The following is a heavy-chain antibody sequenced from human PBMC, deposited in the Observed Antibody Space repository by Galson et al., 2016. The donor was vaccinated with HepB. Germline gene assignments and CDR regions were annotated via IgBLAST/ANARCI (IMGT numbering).Heavy chain of an antibody. V-gene: IGHV3-NL1*01. Sequence: SLRLSCAASGFTFRSHGMHWVRQAPGKGLQWVSDIDGEGHTTHHADSVKGRFTMSRDNSQDTVYLEMKSVRVEDTAIYYCAIGATGATWRNWGQGTLVTVSS. D-gene: IGHD1-1*01. J-gene: IGHJ4*02. CDR1: GFTFRSHG. CDR3: AIGATGATWRN. CDR2: IDGEGHTT.